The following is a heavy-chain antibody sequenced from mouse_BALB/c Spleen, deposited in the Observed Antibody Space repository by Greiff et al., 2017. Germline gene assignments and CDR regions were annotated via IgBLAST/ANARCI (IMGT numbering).Heavy chain of an antibody. CDR2: ISSGSSTI. CDR3: ARGYDYPFAY. J-gene: IGHJ3*01. Sequence: EVKLQESGGGLVQPGGSRKLSCAASGFTFSSFGMHWVRQAPEKGLEWVAYISSGSSTIYYADTVKGRFTISRDNPKNTLFLQMTSLRSEDTAMYYCARGYDYPFAYWGQGTLVTVSA. CDR1: GFTFSSFG. D-gene: IGHD2-4*01. V-gene: IGHV5-17*02.